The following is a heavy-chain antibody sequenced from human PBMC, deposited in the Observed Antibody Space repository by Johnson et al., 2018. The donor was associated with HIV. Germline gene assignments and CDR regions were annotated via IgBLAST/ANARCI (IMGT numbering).Heavy chain of an antibody. CDR2: IYNDGNT. J-gene: IGHJ3*02. Sequence: VQLVESGGGLVQPGGSLRLSCAASGFTFSNFDMHWVRQVTGKRLEWVSVIYNDGNTYYADSVKGRFTISRDNSKNTLYLQMNSLRAEDTAVYYCARDLRYSGYEYAVDIWGQGTMVTDSA. CDR3: ARDLRYSGYEYAVDI. D-gene: IGHD5-12*01. CDR1: GFTFSNFD. V-gene: IGHV3-66*01.